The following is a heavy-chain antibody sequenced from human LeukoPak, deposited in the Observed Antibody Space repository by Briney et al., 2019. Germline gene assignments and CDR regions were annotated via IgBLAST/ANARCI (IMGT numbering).Heavy chain of an antibody. V-gene: IGHV3-33*01. Sequence: PGRPLRLSCAASGFTFSIYGMHWVRQAPGKGLEWVAVIWNDGSNKYYADSVKGRFTISRDNSKNTLYLQMNSLRAEDTAVYSCARASGPFDYWGQGTLVSVSS. CDR1: GFTFSIYG. J-gene: IGHJ4*02. CDR3: ARASGPFDY. D-gene: IGHD3-10*01. CDR2: IWNDGSNK.